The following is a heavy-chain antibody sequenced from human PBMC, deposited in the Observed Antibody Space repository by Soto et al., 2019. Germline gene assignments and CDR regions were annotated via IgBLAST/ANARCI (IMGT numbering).Heavy chain of an antibody. CDR1: GFTFSSYG. J-gene: IGHJ3*02. CDR2: ISYDGSEK. D-gene: IGHD5-18*01. V-gene: IGHV3-30*18. CDR3: AKNRGYTYGPDAFDI. Sequence: QMQLVESGGGVVQPGRSLRLSCAASGFTFSSYGMHWVRQSPGKGLAWVAVISYDGSEKYYTDSVKGRFTISRDDSTNTLYLQMNSLRTEDTAVYYCAKNRGYTYGPDAFDIWGQGTMVTVSS.